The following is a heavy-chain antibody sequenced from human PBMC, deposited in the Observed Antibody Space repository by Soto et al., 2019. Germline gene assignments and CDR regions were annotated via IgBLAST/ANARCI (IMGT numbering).Heavy chain of an antibody. D-gene: IGHD3-10*01. CDR1: GGSINTGHYY. CDR2: VYFSGST. CDR3: ARGYYFGSGSLHWFDP. V-gene: IGHV4-30-4*01. J-gene: IGHJ5*02. Sequence: QVQLQESGPGLVKPSQTLSLTCTVSGGSINTGHYYWSWIRQSPGKGLEWIGYVYFSGSTYSNPSLRSRLKMSIATSKNQFSLNLASVTAADTAVYFCARGYYFGSGSLHWFDPWGQGTLVTVSS.